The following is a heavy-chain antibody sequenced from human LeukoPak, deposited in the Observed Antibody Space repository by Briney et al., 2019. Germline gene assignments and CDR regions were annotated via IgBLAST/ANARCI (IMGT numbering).Heavy chain of an antibody. V-gene: IGHV1-46*01. D-gene: IGHD6-13*01. CDR1: GYTFTTYY. J-gene: IGHJ4*02. CDR3: ARGRIPATRSYFDY. Sequence: ASVKVSCKASGYTFTTYYMHWVRQAPGQGLEWTGIINPSSGSTTYAQSFQGRVTMTRDTSTTTVYMELSSLRSEDTAVYYCARGRIPATRSYFDYWGQGTLVTVSS. CDR2: INPSSGST.